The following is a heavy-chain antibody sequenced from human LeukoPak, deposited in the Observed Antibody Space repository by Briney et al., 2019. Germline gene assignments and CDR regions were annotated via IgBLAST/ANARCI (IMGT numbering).Heavy chain of an antibody. CDR3: AKAAAGTVGLDY. D-gene: IGHD6-13*01. CDR2: ISSSGSTI. CDR1: GFTFSSYA. V-gene: IGHV3-48*04. Sequence: PGGSLRLSCAASGFTFSSYAMSWVRQAPGKGLEWVSAISSSGSTIYYADSVKGRFTISRDNAKNSLYLQMNSLRAEDTAVYYCAKAAAGTVGLDYWGQGTLVTVSS. J-gene: IGHJ4*02.